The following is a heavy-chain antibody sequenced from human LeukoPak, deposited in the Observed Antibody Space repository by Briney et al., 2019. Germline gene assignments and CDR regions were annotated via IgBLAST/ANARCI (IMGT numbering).Heavy chain of an antibody. Sequence: PGESLKISCKGSGYSFTSYWIGWVRQMPGKGLEWMGIIYPGDSDTRYSPSFQGQVTISADKSISTAYLQWSSLEASDTAMYYCARHYPELIAAPRGYFDYWGQGTLVTVSS. V-gene: IGHV5-51*01. CDR2: IYPGDSDT. J-gene: IGHJ4*02. CDR1: GYSFTSYW. D-gene: IGHD6-6*01. CDR3: ARHYPELIAAPRGYFDY.